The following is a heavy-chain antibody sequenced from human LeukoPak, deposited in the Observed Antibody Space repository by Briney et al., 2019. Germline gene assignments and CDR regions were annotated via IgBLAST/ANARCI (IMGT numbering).Heavy chain of an antibody. V-gene: IGHV3-23*01. CDR1: GFTFSSDA. Sequence: PGGSLRLSCAASGFTFSSDAMSWVRQAPGKGLEWVSAISGGGTYYAGSVKGRFTISRDNSKNTLYLQMNSLRAEDTAIYYCARHLSGVTGYTYGRGIDYWGQGTLVTVSS. CDR2: ISGGGT. J-gene: IGHJ4*02. D-gene: IGHD5-18*01. CDR3: ARHLSGVTGYTYGRGIDY.